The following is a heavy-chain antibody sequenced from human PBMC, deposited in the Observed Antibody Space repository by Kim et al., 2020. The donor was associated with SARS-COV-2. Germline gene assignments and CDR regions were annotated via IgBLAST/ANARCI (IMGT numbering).Heavy chain of an antibody. J-gene: IGHJ4*02. CDR1: GGSLSTGSYF. CDR2: IYYSGST. D-gene: IGHD2-15*01. CDR3: ARGDGYSLDFDY. V-gene: IGHV4-61*01. Sequence: SETLSLTCTVSGGSLSTGSYFWSWIRQPPGKGLEWIAYIYYSGSTDYNPSLKSRVTISVDTSKNQFSLQLYSVTAADTAVYYCARGDGYSLDFDYWGPGT.